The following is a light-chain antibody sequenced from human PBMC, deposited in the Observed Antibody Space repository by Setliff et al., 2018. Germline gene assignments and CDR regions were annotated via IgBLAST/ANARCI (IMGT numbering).Light chain of an antibody. V-gene: IGLV2-8*01. CDR2: EVS. CDR1: TSDIGAWDY. Sequence: QSALTQPASVSGSPGQSVTISCTGTTSDIGAWDYVSWYQQHPDKAPKLMIYEVSKRPSGVPDRFSGSKSGNTASLTVSGLQAEDEADYYCSSYAGSNTPYVFGTGTKV. CDR3: SSYAGSNTPYV. J-gene: IGLJ1*01.